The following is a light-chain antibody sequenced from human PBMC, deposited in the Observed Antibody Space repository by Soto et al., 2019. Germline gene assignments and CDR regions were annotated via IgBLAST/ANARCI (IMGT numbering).Light chain of an antibody. CDR2: EVS. CDR3: TSYSRYRVLV. J-gene: IGLJ3*02. CDR1: SSDIGGYKY. V-gene: IGLV2-14*01. Sequence: SVRTEPASGNGSLGESITISSNRTSSDIGGYKYVSWYQQHPGKAPKLIIFEVSNRPSGVSDRFSGSNSGNTASLTISGLQAEDEADYYCTSYSRYRVLVFGGGTKVTVL.